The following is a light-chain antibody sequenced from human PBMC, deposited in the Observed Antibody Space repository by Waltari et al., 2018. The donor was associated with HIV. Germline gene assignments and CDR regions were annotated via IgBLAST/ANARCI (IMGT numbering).Light chain of an antibody. Sequence: SVLTQPPSVSGAPGQRVTISCTGSSSNLGAGSDVPWYQQLPGTAPKLLIYGNSNRPSGVPDRFSGSKSGTSASLAITGLQAEDEADYYCQSYDSSLSGSVFGGGTKLTVL. J-gene: IGLJ3*02. CDR2: GNS. CDR1: SSNLGAGSD. CDR3: QSYDSSLSGSV. V-gene: IGLV1-40*01.